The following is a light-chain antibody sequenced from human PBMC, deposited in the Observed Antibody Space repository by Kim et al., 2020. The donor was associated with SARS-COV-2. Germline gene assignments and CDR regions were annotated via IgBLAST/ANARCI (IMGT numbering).Light chain of an antibody. CDR2: TAS. Sequence: PPGERATPSCRASQSVRSNYLAWYQQKPGQAPRLLIYTASNRATGIPDRFSGSGSGTDFTLTISRLEPEDFAVYYCQQYCSSPRTFGQGTKVDIK. V-gene: IGKV3-20*01. CDR1: QSVRSNY. CDR3: QQYCSSPRT. J-gene: IGKJ1*01.